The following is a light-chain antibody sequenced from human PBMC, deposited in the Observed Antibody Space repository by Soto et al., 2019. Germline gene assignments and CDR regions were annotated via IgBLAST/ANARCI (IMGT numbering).Light chain of an antibody. CDR3: SSYSTSTTLV. J-gene: IGLJ1*01. V-gene: IGLV2-14*01. Sequence: QSVLTQPASVSGSPGQSIIISCTGTSSDVGGYNYVSWYQQHPGKAPKLMTYDVSNRPSGVSNRFSGSKSGNTASLTISGLQAEYEADYYGSSYSTSTTLVFGTGTKVTVL. CDR2: DVS. CDR1: SSDVGGYNY.